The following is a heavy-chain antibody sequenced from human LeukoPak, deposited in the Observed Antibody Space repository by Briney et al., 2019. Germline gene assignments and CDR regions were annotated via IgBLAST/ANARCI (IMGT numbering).Heavy chain of an antibody. J-gene: IGHJ5*02. V-gene: IGHV3-23*01. CDR3: AKGTNRYSSPNWFDP. CDR2: ISGSGGST. D-gene: IGHD6-13*01. CDR1: GFTYSSYA. Sequence: PGGALRLSCAASGFTYSSYAMSWVRHAPGKGLEWVSAISGSGGSTYYADSVKGRFTISRDNSKNTLYLQMNSLRAEDTAVYYCAKGTNRYSSPNWFDPWGQGTLVTVSS.